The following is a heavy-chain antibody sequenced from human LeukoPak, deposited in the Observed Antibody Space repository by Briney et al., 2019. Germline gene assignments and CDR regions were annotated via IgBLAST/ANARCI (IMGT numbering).Heavy chain of an antibody. CDR1: GFSFSNYW. D-gene: IGHD3-22*01. CDR2: INEAGSII. J-gene: IGHJ6*02. CDR3: ANDPYDSSATAYYYYGMDV. V-gene: IGHV3-74*01. Sequence: PGGSLRLSCAACGFSFSNYWMHWVRQSSGKRLEWVARINEAGSIISYSDSVKGRFTISRDNAKNEVYLQMNSLRAEDTAVYYCANDPYDSSATAYYYYGMDVWGQGTTVTVSS.